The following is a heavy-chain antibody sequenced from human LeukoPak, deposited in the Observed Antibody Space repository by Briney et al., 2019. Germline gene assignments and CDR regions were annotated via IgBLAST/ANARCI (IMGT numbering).Heavy chain of an antibody. D-gene: IGHD5-12*01. V-gene: IGHV4-30-4*01. CDR2: IYYSGST. Sequence: PSQTLSLTCTVSGGSISSGDYYWSWIRQPPGKGLEWIGYIYYSGSTYYNPSLKSRVTISVDTSKNQFSPKLSSVTAADTAVYYCARDNSGFMDDYWGQGTLVTVSS. J-gene: IGHJ4*02. CDR3: ARDNSGFMDDY. CDR1: GGSISSGDYY.